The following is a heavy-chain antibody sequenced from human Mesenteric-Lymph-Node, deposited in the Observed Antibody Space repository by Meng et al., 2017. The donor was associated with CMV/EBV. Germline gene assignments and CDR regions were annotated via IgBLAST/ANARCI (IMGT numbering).Heavy chain of an antibody. CDR3: ARMDFWSGYY. V-gene: IGHV3-21*01. J-gene: IGHJ4*02. D-gene: IGHD3-3*01. Sequence: GESLKISCAASGFTFSSYSMNWVRQAPGKGLEWVSSISSSSSYIYYADSVKGRFTISRDNAKNSLYLQMNSLRAEDTAVYYCARMDFWSGYYWGQGTLVTVSS. CDR2: ISSSSSYI. CDR1: GFTFSSYS.